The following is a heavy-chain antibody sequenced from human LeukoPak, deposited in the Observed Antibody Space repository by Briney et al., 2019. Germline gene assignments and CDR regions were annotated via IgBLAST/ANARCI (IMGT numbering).Heavy chain of an antibody. V-gene: IGHV3-21*01. D-gene: IGHD2-15*01. J-gene: IGHJ6*03. CDR3: ARVGDCSGGSCYKRYYYMDV. Sequence: GGSLRLSCAASGFTFSSYSMNWVRQAPGKGLEWVSSISSSSSYIYYADSVKGRFTISRDNAKNSLYLQMNSLRAEDTAVYYCARVGDCSGGSCYKRYYYMDVWGKGTTVTISS. CDR1: GFTFSSYS. CDR2: ISSSSSYI.